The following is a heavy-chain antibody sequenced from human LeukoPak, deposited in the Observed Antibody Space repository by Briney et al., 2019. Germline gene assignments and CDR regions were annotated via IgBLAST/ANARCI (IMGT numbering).Heavy chain of an antibody. V-gene: IGHV4-34*01. CDR3: SRGEDPFKGRNY. J-gene: IGHJ4*02. D-gene: IGHD3-10*01. Sequence: SETLSLTCTIYGGSFSNYYINWIRRPPGKGLEWIGEIHPSGSTYYNPSLRSRVTISVDTSKNQFSLKLTSVTAADTAVYYCSRGEDPFKGRNYWGQGTLVTVSS. CDR1: GGSFSNYY. CDR2: IHPSGST.